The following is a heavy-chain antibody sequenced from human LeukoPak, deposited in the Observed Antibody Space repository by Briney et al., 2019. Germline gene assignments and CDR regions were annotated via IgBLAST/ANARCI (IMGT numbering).Heavy chain of an antibody. CDR2: ISGSGGST. Sequence: GGSLRLSCAASGFTFSSYAMSWARQAPGKGLEWVSAISGSGGSTYYADSVKGRFTISRDNSKNTLYLQMNSLRAEDTAVYYCAKDRRGYYDSSGYPGYWGQGTLVTVSS. V-gene: IGHV3-23*01. CDR1: GFTFSSYA. J-gene: IGHJ4*02. D-gene: IGHD3-22*01. CDR3: AKDRRGYYDSSGYPGY.